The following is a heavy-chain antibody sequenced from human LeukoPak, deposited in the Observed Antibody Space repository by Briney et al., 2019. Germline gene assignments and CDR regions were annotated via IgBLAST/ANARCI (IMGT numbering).Heavy chain of an antibody. Sequence: SQTLSLTCTVSGGSISSGDYYWGWIRQPPGKGLEWIGYIYYSGSTYYNPSLKSRVTISVDTSKNQFSLKLSSVTAADTAVYYCASYPWPGNYYYMDVWGKGTTVTVSS. CDR1: GGSISSGDYY. CDR2: IYYSGST. J-gene: IGHJ6*03. CDR3: ASYPWPGNYYYMDV. V-gene: IGHV4-30-4*08. D-gene: IGHD3-10*01.